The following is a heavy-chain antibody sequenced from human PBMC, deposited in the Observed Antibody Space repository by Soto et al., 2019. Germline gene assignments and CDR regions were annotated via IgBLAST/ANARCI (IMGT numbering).Heavy chain of an antibody. V-gene: IGHV3-11*01. CDR1: GFTFSDYY. J-gene: IGHJ3*02. D-gene: IGHD3-3*01. CDR2: ISSSGSTI. CDR3: ARDGHDFWSGYYLVGDAFDI. Sequence: PGGSLRLSCAASGFTFSDYYMSWIRQAPGKGLEWVSYISSSGSTIYYADSMKGRFTISRDNAKNSLYLQMNSLRAEDTAVYYCARDGHDFWSGYYLVGDAFDIWGQGTMVTVSS.